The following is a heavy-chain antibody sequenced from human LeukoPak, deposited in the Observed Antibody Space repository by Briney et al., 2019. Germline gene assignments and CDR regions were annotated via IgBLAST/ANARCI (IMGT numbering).Heavy chain of an antibody. CDR2: LNNIGGNT. D-gene: IGHD3-22*01. CDR1: GFTFSSYA. J-gene: IGHJ4*02. V-gene: IGHV3-23*01. CDR3: ARDDYYDSSGYFPPPLDY. Sequence: GGSLRLSCAASGFTFSSYAMSWVRQAPGEGLEWVSGLNNIGGNTIYADSVKGRFTISRDNAKNSLYLQMNSLRAEDTAVYYCARDDYYDSSGYFPPPLDYWGQGTLVTVSS.